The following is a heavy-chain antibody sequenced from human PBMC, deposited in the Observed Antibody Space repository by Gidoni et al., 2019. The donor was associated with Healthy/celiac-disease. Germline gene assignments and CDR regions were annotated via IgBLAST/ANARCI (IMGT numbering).Heavy chain of an antibody. V-gene: IGHV1-2*06. CDR3: APADETGPIDY. CDR2: INPNSGGT. CDR1: GYTFTGYY. D-gene: IGHD7-27*01. Sequence: QVPLVQSGAEVKKHRASVKVSCKASGYTFTGYYMHWVRPAPGQGLEWMGRINPNSGGTNYAQKFQGRVTMTRDTSISTAYMELSRLRSDDTAVYYCAPADETGPIDYWGQGTLVTVSS. J-gene: IGHJ4*02.